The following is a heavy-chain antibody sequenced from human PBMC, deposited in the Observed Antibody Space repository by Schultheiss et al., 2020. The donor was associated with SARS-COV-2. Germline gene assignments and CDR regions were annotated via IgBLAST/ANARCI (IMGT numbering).Heavy chain of an antibody. CDR1: GGSISSGGYY. Sequence: SETLSLTCTVSGGSISSGGYYWSWIRQHPGKGLEWIGYIYYSGSTNYNPSLKSRVTISVDTSKNQFSLKLSSVTAADTAVYYCARGGRVRGVIDDPWGQGTLVTVSS. V-gene: IGHV4-61*08. J-gene: IGHJ5*02. D-gene: IGHD3-10*01. CDR3: ARGGRVRGVIDDP. CDR2: IYYSGST.